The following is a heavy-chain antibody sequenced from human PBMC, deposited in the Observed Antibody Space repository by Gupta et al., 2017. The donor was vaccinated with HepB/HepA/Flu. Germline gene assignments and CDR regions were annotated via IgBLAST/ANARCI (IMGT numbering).Heavy chain of an antibody. V-gene: IGHV3-23*01. CDR1: GVTFSTYA. J-gene: IGHJ4*02. Sequence: EVQLLESGGGLVQPGGSLRLYCAASGVTFSTYAMSWVRQAPGKGLKWVSTIHDSDDRSYYADSVKGRFTISRDNSKNTLYLQMNSLRAEDTAVYYCVRDQGGSRNWGQGILVTVSS. D-gene: IGHD6-13*01. CDR3: VRDQGGSRN. CDR2: IHDSDDRS.